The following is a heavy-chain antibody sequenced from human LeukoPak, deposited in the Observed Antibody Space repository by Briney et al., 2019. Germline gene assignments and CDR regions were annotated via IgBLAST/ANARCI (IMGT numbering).Heavy chain of an antibody. J-gene: IGHJ4*02. D-gene: IGHD3-22*01. V-gene: IGHV3-7*01. Sequence: GGSLRLSCAASGFTFDTYWMSWVRQAPGKGLEWVANIRQDGSVKYYVDSAKGRFTISRDNAKNSVYLELSSLRADDTAVYYCARGPRDISGYRYYFDYWGQGTLVTVSS. CDR2: IRQDGSVK. CDR1: GFTFDTYW. CDR3: ARGPRDISGYRYYFDY.